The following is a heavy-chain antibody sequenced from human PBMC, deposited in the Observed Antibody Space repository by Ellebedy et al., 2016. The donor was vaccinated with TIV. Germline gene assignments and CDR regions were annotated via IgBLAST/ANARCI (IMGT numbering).Heavy chain of an antibody. V-gene: IGHV4-39*07. J-gene: IGHJ5*02. CDR1: GGSISNSDYY. Sequence: MPSETLSLTCTVSGGSISNSDYYWNWIRQPPGKGLGWIGSIYYSGSAYYNPSLKSRVTVSVDTSKNQFSLNRSSVTAADTAVYYCARDPALPRGRFDTWGQGTLVTVSS. CDR2: IYYSGSA. CDR3: ARDPALPRGRFDT.